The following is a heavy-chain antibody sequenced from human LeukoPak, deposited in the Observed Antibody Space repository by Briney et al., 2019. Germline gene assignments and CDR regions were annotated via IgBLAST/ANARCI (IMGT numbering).Heavy chain of an antibody. CDR2: TYYRSKWYN. J-gene: IGHJ4*02. Sequence: SQTLSLTCAISGDSVSSNSAAWNWIRQSPSRGLEWLGRTYYRSKWYNDYAVSVKSRITINPDTSKSQFSLQLNSVTPEDTAVYYCARLDRYCTNGVCYPDYWGQGTLVTVSS. CDR1: GDSVSSNSAA. D-gene: IGHD2-8*01. V-gene: IGHV6-1*01. CDR3: ARLDRYCTNGVCYPDY.